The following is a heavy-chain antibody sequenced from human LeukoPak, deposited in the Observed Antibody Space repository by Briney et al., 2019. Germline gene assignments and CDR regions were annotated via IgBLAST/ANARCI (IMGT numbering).Heavy chain of an antibody. CDR2: ISSSGSTI. J-gene: IGHJ4*02. CDR3: ARDGQWLVRGRFDY. D-gene: IGHD6-19*01. V-gene: IGHV3-48*03. Sequence: GGSLRLSCAASGFTFSSYEMNWVRQAPGKGLEWVSYISSSGSTIYYADSVKGRFTISRDNAKNSLYLQTNSLRAEDTAVYYCARDGQWLVRGRFDYWGQGTLVTVSS. CDR1: GFTFSSYE.